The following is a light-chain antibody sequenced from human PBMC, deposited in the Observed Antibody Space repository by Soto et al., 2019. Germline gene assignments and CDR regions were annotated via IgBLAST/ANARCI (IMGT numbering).Light chain of an antibody. CDR1: QSISNW. CDR2: KAS. CDR3: QQYSSYPPST. V-gene: IGKV1-5*03. J-gene: IGKJ2*01. Sequence: DIEMTQSPSSLSASVGDRVTITCRASQSISNWLAWYQQKPGKAPKLLIYKASSLETGVPSRFSGSGSGTEFSLTISSLQPDDYATYCCQQYSSYPPSTFGQGTKLEIK.